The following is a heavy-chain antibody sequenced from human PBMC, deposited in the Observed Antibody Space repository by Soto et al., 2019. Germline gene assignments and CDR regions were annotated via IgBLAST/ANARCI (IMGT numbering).Heavy chain of an antibody. J-gene: IGHJ4*02. CDR2: INHSGSP. CDR1: TGSIFSHSYY. Sequence: SETLSLTCNVSTGSIFSHSYYWAWIRQPPGKGLEWIGTINHSGSPYHNPSLKSRVTISVDSSKNQFSLTLASVTVADTAVYYCARRYAPRYSSGNNHFDLWGRGTLVTVSS. CDR3: ARRYAPRYSSGNNHFDL. V-gene: IGHV4-39*01. D-gene: IGHD6-19*01.